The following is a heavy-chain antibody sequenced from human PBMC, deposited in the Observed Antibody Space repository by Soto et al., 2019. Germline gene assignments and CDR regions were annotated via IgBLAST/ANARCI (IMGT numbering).Heavy chain of an antibody. Sequence: GASVKVSCKASGYTFTLYGIAWVRQAPGQGLDWMGWISPYNGNTNYAQKLQGRVTMTTDTSTSTAYMELRSLRSDDTAVYYCARDRGSSSLLFYYYYYMDVWGKGTTVTVSS. D-gene: IGHD6-6*01. CDR1: GYTFTLYG. J-gene: IGHJ6*03. CDR2: ISPYNGNT. V-gene: IGHV1-18*01. CDR3: ARDRGSSSLLFYYYYYMDV.